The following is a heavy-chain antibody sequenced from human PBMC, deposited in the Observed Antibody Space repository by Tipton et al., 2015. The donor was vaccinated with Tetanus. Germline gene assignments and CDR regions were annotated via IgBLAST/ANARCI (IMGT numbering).Heavy chain of an antibody. CDR1: GGSFSGYY. V-gene: IGHV4-34*01. CDR3: ARDGVRYSSGTYYYYGMDV. CDR2: INHSGST. J-gene: IGHJ6*02. Sequence: TLSLTCAVYGGSFSGYYWSWIRQPPGKGLEWIGEINHSGSTNYNPSLKSRVTISVGTSKNQFSLKLSSVTAADTAVYYCARDGVRYSSGTYYYYGMDVWGQGTTVTVSS. D-gene: IGHD6-19*01.